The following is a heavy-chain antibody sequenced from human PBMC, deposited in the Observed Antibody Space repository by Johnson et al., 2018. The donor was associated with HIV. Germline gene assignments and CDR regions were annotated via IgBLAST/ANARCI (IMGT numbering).Heavy chain of an antibody. D-gene: IGHD3-22*01. J-gene: IGHJ3*02. Sequence: QVQLVESGGGVVQPGRSLRLSCAASGFTFSSYAMHWVRQAPGKGLEWVAVISYDGSNKYYADSVKGRFTVSRDNSKQTLYLDMNSLRAEETAVYFCAREDYHYDGSDHFLGAFDIWGQGTMVTVSS. CDR3: AREDYHYDGSDHFLGAFDI. CDR1: GFTFSSYA. CDR2: ISYDGSNK. V-gene: IGHV3-30*04.